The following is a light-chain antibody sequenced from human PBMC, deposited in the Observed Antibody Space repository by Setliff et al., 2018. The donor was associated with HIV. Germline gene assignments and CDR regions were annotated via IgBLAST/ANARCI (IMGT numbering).Light chain of an antibody. CDR1: SSDVGAYNY. CDR3: CSYAGTSTYI. V-gene: IGLV2-11*01. J-gene: IGLJ1*01. Sequence: QSVLTQPRPVSGSPGQSVTFSCTGSSSDVGAYNYVSWYQQHPGRAPKLIIYDVRKRPSGVPDRFSGSKSGDTASLTISGLQPEDEADYFCCSYAGTSTYIFGTGTKVTVL. CDR2: DVR.